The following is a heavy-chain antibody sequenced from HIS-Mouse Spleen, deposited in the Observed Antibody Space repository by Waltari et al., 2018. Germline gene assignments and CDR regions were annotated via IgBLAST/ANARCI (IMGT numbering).Heavy chain of an antibody. D-gene: IGHD6-19*01. CDR2: IDWYDDK. CDR1: GFHLSTSGMC. V-gene: IGHV2-70*15. Sequence: QVTLRESGPALVKPTQTLTLTCTFSGFHLSTSGMCVSWIRQPPGKALEWLARIDWYDDKYYSTSLKTRLTISKDTSKNQVVLTMTNMDPVDTATYYCARIAEGYSSGWYAFDYWGQGTLVTVSS. J-gene: IGHJ4*02. CDR3: ARIAEGYSSGWYAFDY.